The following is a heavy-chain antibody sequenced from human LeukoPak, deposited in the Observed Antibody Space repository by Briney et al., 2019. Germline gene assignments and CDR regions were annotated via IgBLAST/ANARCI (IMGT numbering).Heavy chain of an antibody. V-gene: IGHV1-2*02. Sequence: GASVKVSCKTSGYTFTGYYIHWVRQAPGQGLEWMGWINPNSGGTNYAQKFQGRVTMTRDTSISTAYMELSRLRSDDTAVYYCARDYYDSSGYFSVDWFDPWGQGTLVTVSS. D-gene: IGHD3-22*01. J-gene: IGHJ5*02. CDR3: ARDYYDSSGYFSVDWFDP. CDR2: INPNSGGT. CDR1: GYTFTGYY.